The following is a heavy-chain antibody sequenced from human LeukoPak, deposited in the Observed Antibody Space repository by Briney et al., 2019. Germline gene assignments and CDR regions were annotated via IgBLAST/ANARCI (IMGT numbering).Heavy chain of an antibody. J-gene: IGHJ3*02. D-gene: IGHD3-10*01. Sequence: GGSLRLSCAASGFTFSSYAMSWVRQAPGKGLEWVSAISGSGGSTYYADSVKGRFTISRDNSKNTLYLQMNSLRAEDTAVYYCANHPGVPDAFDIWGQGTMVTVSS. CDR3: ANHPGVPDAFDI. CDR1: GFTFSSYA. CDR2: ISGSGGST. V-gene: IGHV3-23*01.